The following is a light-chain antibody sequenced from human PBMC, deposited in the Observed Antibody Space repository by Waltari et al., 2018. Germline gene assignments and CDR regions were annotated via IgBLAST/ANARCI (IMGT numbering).Light chain of an antibody. CDR1: SSHIGAGYD. CDR2: DNN. V-gene: IGLV1-40*01. CDR3: QSYDTSLNAV. Sequence: QSVLTQLPSMSGAPGQRVTISCTGSSSHIGAGYDVHWYQRLPGAAPQVIIYDNNNRPSGVPDRFSGSKSGTSATLAITGLQAEDEADYYCQSYDTSLNAVFGGGTKLTVL. J-gene: IGLJ2*01.